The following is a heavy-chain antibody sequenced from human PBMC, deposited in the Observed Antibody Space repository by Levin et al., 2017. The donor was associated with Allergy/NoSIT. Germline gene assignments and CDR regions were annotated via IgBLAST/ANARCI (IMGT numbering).Heavy chain of an antibody. CDR2: FDPEDGET. D-gene: IGHD3-10*01. V-gene: IGHV1-24*01. Sequence: PGESLKISCKVSGYTLTELSMHWVRQAPGKGLEWMGGFDPEDGETIYAQKFQGRVTMTEDTSTDTAYMELCSLRSEDTAVYYCATYPRTSLLWFGELSPQYHYWGQGTLVTVSS. CDR3: ATYPRTSLLWFGELSPQYHY. CDR1: GYTLTELS. J-gene: IGHJ4*02.